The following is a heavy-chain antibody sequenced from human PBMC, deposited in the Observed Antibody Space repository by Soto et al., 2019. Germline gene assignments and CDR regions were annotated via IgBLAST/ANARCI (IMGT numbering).Heavy chain of an antibody. CDR3: ARVLGSGLNWLDP. D-gene: IGHD3-10*01. J-gene: IGHJ5*02. CDR2: ISSHSDYI. V-gene: IGHV3-21*01. CDR1: GFTFRSFG. Sequence: GSLRLSCAASGFTFRSFGINWVRQAPGKGLEWVSSISSHSDYIYYADSVKGRFSISRDNAKNSVSLQMNSLRAEDTAVYYCARVLGSGLNWLDPWGQGTLVTVSS.